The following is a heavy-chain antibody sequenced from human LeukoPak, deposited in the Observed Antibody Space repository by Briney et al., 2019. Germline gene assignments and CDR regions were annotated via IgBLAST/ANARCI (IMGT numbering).Heavy chain of an antibody. CDR1: GGSISTYY. CDR3: AREGSMTARPFVSIDY. V-gene: IGHV4-4*07. J-gene: IGHJ4*02. D-gene: IGHD6-6*01. CDR2: IHTSGST. Sequence: SETLSLTCTVSGGSISTYYWSWIRQPAGKGLEWIGRIHTSGSTDYNPSLESRVTMSVDTSRNQFSLKLSSVTAADTAVYHCAREGSMTARPFVSIDYWGQGALVTVSS.